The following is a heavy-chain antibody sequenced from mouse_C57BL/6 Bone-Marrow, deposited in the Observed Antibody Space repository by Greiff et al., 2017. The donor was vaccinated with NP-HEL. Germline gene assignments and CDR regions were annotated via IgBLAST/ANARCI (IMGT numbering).Heavy chain of an antibody. CDR3: ARQDGSSWYFDV. CDR1: GFTFSDYY. Sequence: EVQLKESGGGLVQPGGSLKLSCAASGFTFSDYYMYWVRQTPEKRLEWVAYISNGGGSTYYPDTVKGRFTISRDNAKNTLYLQMSRLKSEDTAMYYCARQDGSSWYFDVWGTGTTVTVSS. J-gene: IGHJ1*03. D-gene: IGHD1-1*01. CDR2: ISNGGGST. V-gene: IGHV5-12*01.